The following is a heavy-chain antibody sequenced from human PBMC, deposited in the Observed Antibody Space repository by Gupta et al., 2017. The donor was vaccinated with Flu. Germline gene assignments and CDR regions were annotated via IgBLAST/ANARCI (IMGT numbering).Heavy chain of an antibody. CDR3: ARSRQAGSDYVGYFDP. CDR1: GFTFSSPW. D-gene: IGHD4-17*01. V-gene: IGHV3-74*01. Sequence: EVQLVESGGGLVQPGESLRLSCAASGFTFSSPWMHWIRQAPGKGLVWVSRINTDGSSTNSADSVKGRFTISRDNAQNTLYLQLNSLRVEDTAIYYWARSRQAGSDYVGYFDPWGQGTLVTVSS. CDR2: INTDGSST. J-gene: IGHJ5*02.